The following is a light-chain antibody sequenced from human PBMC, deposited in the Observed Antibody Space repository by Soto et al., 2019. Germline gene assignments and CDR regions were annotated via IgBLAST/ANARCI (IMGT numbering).Light chain of an antibody. CDR3: QQCNTYPIT. J-gene: IGKJ5*01. Sequence: AIQLTQSPSSLSASVGDRVTITCRASQDIRGALAWYQQKPGKPPKLLIFDVSSLQSGVPSRFSDSGSGTDFTLTISSLQPEDFATYYCQQCNTYPITFGQGTRLEIK. V-gene: IGKV1-13*02. CDR1: QDIRGA. CDR2: DVS.